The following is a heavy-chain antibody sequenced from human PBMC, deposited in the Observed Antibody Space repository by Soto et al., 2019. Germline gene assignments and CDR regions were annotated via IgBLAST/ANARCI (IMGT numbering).Heavy chain of an antibody. J-gene: IGHJ4*02. Sequence: GGSLRLSCAASGFTFSSYAMSWVRQAPGKGLEWVSVISAGGGSTYYADSVKGRFTISRDNSKNTLFLQMTSLRAEDTAVYYCAKLLSPDDYWGQGTLVTVSS. CDR2: ISAGGGST. D-gene: IGHD2-15*01. CDR3: AKLLSPDDY. CDR1: GFTFSSYA. V-gene: IGHV3-23*01.